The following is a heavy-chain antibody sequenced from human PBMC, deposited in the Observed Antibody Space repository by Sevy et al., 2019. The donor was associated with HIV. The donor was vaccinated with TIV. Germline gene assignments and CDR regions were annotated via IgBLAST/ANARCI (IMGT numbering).Heavy chain of an antibody. J-gene: IGHJ4*02. CDR2: INPNSGGT. Sequence: ASLKVSCKASGYTFTGYYMHWVRQAPGQGLEWMGWINPNSGGTNYAQKFQGRVTMTRDTSISTAYMELSRLRSDDTAVYYCARDMGSSGSYYGYFVYWGQGTLVTVSS. CDR1: GYTFTGYY. V-gene: IGHV1-2*02. CDR3: ARDMGSSGSYYGYFVY. D-gene: IGHD1-26*01.